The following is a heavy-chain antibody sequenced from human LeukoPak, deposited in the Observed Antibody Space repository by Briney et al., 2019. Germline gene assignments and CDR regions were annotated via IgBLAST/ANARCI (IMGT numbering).Heavy chain of an antibody. CDR1: GGSISSYY. D-gene: IGHD3-10*01. CDR3: ARDIYYGSGSSWFDP. Sequence: SETLSLTCTVSGGSISSYYWSWIRQPPGKGLEWIGEINHSGSTNYNPSLKSRVTISVDTSKNQFSLQLNSVTPEDTAVYYCARDIYYGSGSSWFDPWGQGTLVTVSS. V-gene: IGHV4-34*01. J-gene: IGHJ5*02. CDR2: INHSGST.